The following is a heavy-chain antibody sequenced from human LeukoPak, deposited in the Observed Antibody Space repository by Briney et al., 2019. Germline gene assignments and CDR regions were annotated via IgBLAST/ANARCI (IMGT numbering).Heavy chain of an antibody. CDR3: AGSKGLQFDY. V-gene: IGHV4-59*08. Sequence: SETLSLTCTVSGGSISSYYWSWIRQPPGKGLEWIGYIYYSGSTNYNPSLKSRVTISVDTSKNQFSLKLSSVTAADTAVYYCAGSKGLQFDYWGQGTLVTVSS. D-gene: IGHD4-11*01. J-gene: IGHJ4*02. CDR2: IYYSGST. CDR1: GGSISSYY.